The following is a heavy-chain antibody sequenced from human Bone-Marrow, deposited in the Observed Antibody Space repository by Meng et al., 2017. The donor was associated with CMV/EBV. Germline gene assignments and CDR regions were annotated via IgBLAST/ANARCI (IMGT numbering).Heavy chain of an antibody. V-gene: IGHV3-21*01. CDR2: ISSSSSYI. CDR3: ARVGLTTVEPVDY. D-gene: IGHD4-17*01. Sequence: AAVGGDFSSYSMYWCRRAREKGLKGVSSISSSSSYIYYADSVKVRCTISRDKAKTSLYLQMNSLRAEDTAVDYCARVGLTTVEPVDYWGQGTLVTVSS. J-gene: IGHJ4*02. CDR1: GGDFSSYS.